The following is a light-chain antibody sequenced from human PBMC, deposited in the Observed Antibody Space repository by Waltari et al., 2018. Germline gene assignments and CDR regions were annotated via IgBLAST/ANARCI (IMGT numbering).Light chain of an antibody. CDR1: QTVTTTY. CDR3: QQYDISPLT. Sequence: EILLTQSPCPLSLSPGERAHLSCRARQTVTTTYLAWYQQKPGQAPTPLSYGASSRATGIPDRFTGSGSGTDFSLNISSLEPEDFAVYYCQQYDISPLTFGGGTKVEIK. CDR2: GAS. J-gene: IGKJ4*01. V-gene: IGKV3-20*01.